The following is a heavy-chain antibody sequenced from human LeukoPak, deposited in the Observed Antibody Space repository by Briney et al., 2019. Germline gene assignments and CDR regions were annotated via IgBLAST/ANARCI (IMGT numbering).Heavy chain of an antibody. Sequence: GGCLRLSCAASGFTFSKYAMTWVRQAPGKGLEWVSGISVSGGSTNYADSVKGRFTISRDNSKNTLYLQMNSLRAEDTAVYYCARDGIYGDYGHWGQGILVTVYS. CDR3: ARDGIYGDYGH. V-gene: IGHV3-23*01. J-gene: IGHJ4*02. CDR1: GFTFSKYA. D-gene: IGHD4-17*01. CDR2: ISVSGGST.